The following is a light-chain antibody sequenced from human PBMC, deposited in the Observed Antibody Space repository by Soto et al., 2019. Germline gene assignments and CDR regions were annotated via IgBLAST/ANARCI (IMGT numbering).Light chain of an antibody. CDR1: SSDVGGYNY. J-gene: IGLJ1*01. CDR2: EVS. Sequence: QSALTQPASVSGSPGQSITISCTGTSSDVGGYNYVSWYQQHPAKAPKLMIYEVSNRPSGVSYRFSGSKSGNTASLTISGLQDEDEADYSCSSYPSSSTLVFGSGTKLTVL. CDR3: SSYPSSSTLV. V-gene: IGLV2-14*01.